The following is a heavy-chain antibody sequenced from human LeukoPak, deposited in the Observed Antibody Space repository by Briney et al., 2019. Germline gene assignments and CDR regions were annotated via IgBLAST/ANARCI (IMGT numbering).Heavy chain of an antibody. Sequence: GASVKVSCKASGYTFTGYYMHWVRQAPGQGLEWMGWINPNSGGTNYAQKFQGRVTMTRDTSISTAYMELSRLRSDDTAVYYCARISSNNWYGHFDFWGQGTLVTVSS. CDR2: INPNSGGT. V-gene: IGHV1-2*02. D-gene: IGHD1-1*01. CDR3: ARISSNNWYGHFDF. CDR1: GYTFTGYY. J-gene: IGHJ4*02.